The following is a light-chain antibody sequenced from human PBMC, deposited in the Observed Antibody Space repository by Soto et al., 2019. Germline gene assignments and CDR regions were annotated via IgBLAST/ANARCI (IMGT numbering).Light chain of an antibody. Sequence: EIVLTQSPGTLSLSPGERATLSCGASQSVSRSYLAWWQQKPGQAPRLLIYGASSRATGIPDRFSGSGSGRDFTLTISRLEPEDFAVYYCQQYGSSRTFGQGTKVDIK. V-gene: IGKV3-20*01. J-gene: IGKJ1*01. CDR3: QQYGSSRT. CDR2: GAS. CDR1: QSVSRSY.